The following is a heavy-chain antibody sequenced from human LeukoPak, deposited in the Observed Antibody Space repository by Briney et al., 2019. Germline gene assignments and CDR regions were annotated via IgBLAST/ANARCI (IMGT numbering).Heavy chain of an antibody. Sequence: GGSLRLSCAASGFTFSSYAMHWVRQAPGKGLEWVAVISHDGSSKFYADSVKGRFTISRDNSKNTLYLQMNSLRVEDTAVYYCLVWKHVFDRWGQGTLVTVSS. CDR1: GFTFSSYA. V-gene: IGHV3-30-3*01. CDR2: ISHDGSSK. D-gene: IGHD5/OR15-5a*01. CDR3: LVWKHVFDR. J-gene: IGHJ5*02.